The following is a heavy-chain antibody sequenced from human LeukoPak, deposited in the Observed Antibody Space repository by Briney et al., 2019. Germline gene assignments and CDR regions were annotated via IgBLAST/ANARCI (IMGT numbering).Heavy chain of an antibody. D-gene: IGHD4-17*01. CDR3: AREKETTVTTSFDL. Sequence: GGSLRLSCAASGFTVSSKYMNWVRQAPGKGLEWVANIKQDGSEKYYVDSVKGRFTISRDNAKNSLYLQMNSLRAEDTAVYYCAREKETTVTTSFDLWGRGTLVTVSS. CDR1: GFTVSSKY. J-gene: IGHJ2*01. V-gene: IGHV3-7*01. CDR2: IKQDGSEK.